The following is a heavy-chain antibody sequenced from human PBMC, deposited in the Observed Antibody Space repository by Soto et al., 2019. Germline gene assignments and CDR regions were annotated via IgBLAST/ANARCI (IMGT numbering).Heavy chain of an antibody. CDR1: GGSFSGYY. CDR2: INHSGST. V-gene: IGHV4-34*01. D-gene: IGHD3-22*01. Sequence: SETLSLTCAVYGGSFSGYYWSWIRQPPGKGLEWIGEINHSGSTNYNPSLKSRVTISVDTSKNQFSLKLSSVTAADTAVYYCARGAPPSYYYDRRGRFDPWGQGTLVTVSS. CDR3: ARGAPPSYYYDRRGRFDP. J-gene: IGHJ5*02.